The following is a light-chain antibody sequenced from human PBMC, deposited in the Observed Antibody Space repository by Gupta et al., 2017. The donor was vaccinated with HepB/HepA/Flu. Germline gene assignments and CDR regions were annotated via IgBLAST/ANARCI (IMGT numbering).Light chain of an antibody. Sequence: DIVMTQSPDSLAVSLGERATINCKSSQTLLYNSNRKNYLARYQQKPGQPPKLLIYWASSRESGVPDRFSGSGSGTDFSLTISCLQAEDVAVYFCQQYDNSPLTFGGGTKVEIK. V-gene: IGKV4-1*01. CDR1: QTLLYNSNRKNY. CDR3: QQYDNSPLT. J-gene: IGKJ4*01. CDR2: WAS.